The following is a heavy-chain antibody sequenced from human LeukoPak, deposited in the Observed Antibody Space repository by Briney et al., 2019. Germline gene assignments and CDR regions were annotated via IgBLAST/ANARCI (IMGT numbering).Heavy chain of an antibody. D-gene: IGHD5-12*01. CDR2: VHPSGGTT. J-gene: IGHJ5*02. Sequence: ASVKVSCKASGYTFSSNYIHWVRQGPGQGLEWMGIVHPSGGTTSYPQKFQGRVTMTRDTSTRTVYMELSSLRSDDTAVYYCARDVSDIVATVNNWFDPWGQGTLVTVSS. V-gene: IGHV1-46*01. CDR3: ARDVSDIVATVNNWFDP. CDR1: GYTFSSNY.